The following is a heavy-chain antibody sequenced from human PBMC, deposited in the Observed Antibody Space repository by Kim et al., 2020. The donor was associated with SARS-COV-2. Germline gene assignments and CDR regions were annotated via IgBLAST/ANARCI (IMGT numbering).Heavy chain of an antibody. CDR3: ARGEGITIFGVDNWFDP. V-gene: IGHV5-51*01. CDR1: GYSFTTYW. J-gene: IGHJ5*02. Sequence: GESLKISCKGSGYSFTTYWIGWGRQMAGEGLEWVGIIYPGDSETRYSPSFQGQVTISADKSINTAYLQWSSLKAYDTAMYYCARGEGITIFGVDNWFDPWGQGTLVTVSS. D-gene: IGHD3-3*01. CDR2: IYPGDSET.